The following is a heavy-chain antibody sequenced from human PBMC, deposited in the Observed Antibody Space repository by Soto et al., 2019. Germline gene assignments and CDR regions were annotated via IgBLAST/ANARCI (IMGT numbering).Heavy chain of an antibody. CDR2: IYPGDSDT. V-gene: IGHV5-51*01. CDR3: ARQNDTYYYDSSGYYPFDY. J-gene: IGHJ4*02. Sequence: GESLKISCKGSGYSFTSYWIGWVRQMPGKGLEWMGIIYPGDSDTRYSPSFQGQVTISADKSISTAYLQWSSLKASDTAMYYCARQNDTYYYDSSGYYPFDYWGQGTLVTVSS. CDR1: GYSFTSYW. D-gene: IGHD3-22*01.